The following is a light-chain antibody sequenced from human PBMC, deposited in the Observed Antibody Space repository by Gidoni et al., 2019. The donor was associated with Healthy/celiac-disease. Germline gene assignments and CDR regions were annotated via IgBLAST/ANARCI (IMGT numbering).Light chain of an antibody. V-gene: IGKV3-20*01. CDR2: VAS. Sequence: EIVWTQPPGTLSLSPGERATLSCMARQSVSSSYLAWYQQKPGEAPRLLIYVASSRAPGIPDRWSGSGSGTDSIITISRLEPEDFAVYYCQQYGSSPLRTFGQGTKVEIK. CDR1: QSVSSSY. J-gene: IGKJ1*01. CDR3: QQYGSSPLRT.